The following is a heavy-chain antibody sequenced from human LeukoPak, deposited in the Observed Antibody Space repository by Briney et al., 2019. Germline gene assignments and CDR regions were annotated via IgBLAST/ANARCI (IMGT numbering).Heavy chain of an antibody. D-gene: IGHD2/OR15-2a*01. Sequence: SETLSLTCAVDGVSLNHYLWTWIRQPPGKGLEWIGEINQPGSANYNSSLKSRVSISIDTSKSQFSLKLSSVTAADTAVYYCAMLLYHSGRPGPWGQGTQVTVSS. CDR1: GVSLNHYL. CDR2: INQPGSA. J-gene: IGHJ5*02. CDR3: AMLLYHSGRPGP. V-gene: IGHV4-34*01.